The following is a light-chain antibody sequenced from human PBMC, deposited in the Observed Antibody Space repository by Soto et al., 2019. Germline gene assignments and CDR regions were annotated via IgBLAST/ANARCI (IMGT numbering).Light chain of an antibody. Sequence: QSVLTQPPSASGSPGQSVTISCTGTKXDIGLYDFVSWYQHHPGKAPRLIIYEVVQRPSGVPDRFSGSKSGNTASLTVSGLQAADEADYFCKSYAGSNTYVFGSGTKGTVL. J-gene: IGLJ1*01. CDR3: KSYAGSNTYV. CDR2: EVV. V-gene: IGLV2-8*01. CDR1: KXDIGLYDF.